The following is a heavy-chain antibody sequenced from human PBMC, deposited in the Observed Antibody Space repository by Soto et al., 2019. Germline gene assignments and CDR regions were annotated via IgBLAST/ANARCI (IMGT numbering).Heavy chain of an antibody. CDR2: IRSNSDDT. CDR1: GFTFSSYT. J-gene: IGHJ3*02. CDR3: VRDEAYAFDI. Sequence: HPGGSLRLSCIASGFTFSSYTMNWVRQAPGKGLEWLSNIRSNSDDTYYADSVKGRFTISRDNAKNSLHLQMNSLRDEDTAVYYCVRDEAYAFDIWCQGTMVTVS. V-gene: IGHV3-48*02.